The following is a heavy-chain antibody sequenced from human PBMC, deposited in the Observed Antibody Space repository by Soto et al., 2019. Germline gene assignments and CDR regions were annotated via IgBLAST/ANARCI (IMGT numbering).Heavy chain of an antibody. Sequence: SETLSLTCSVSGDSISSVDYLWAWIRQPPGQALEYIGYIYKSATTYYNPSFESRVAISLDTSKSQFSLNVTSVTAADTAVYFCARGRYCLTGRCFPNWFDSWGQGTLVTVSS. CDR3: ARGRYCLTGRCFPNWFDS. V-gene: IGHV4-30-4*01. J-gene: IGHJ5*01. CDR1: GDSISSVDYL. D-gene: IGHD2-15*01. CDR2: IYKSATT.